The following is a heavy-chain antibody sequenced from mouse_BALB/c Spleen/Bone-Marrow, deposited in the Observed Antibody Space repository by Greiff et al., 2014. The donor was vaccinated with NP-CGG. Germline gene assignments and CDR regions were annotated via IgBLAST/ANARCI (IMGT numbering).Heavy chain of an antibody. J-gene: IGHJ2*01. CDR3: TRTYEYFDY. Sequence: QVQLQPSGADLVRPGASVRLSCKASGYTFTTYWINWVKQRPGQGLEWIGNIYPSDNYTNYNQKFKDRATLTVDKSSSTAYMQLSSPTSEDSAVYYCTRTYEYFDYWGQGTTLTVSS. V-gene: IGHV1-69*02. CDR1: GYTFTTYW. D-gene: IGHD2-3*01. CDR2: IYPSDNYT.